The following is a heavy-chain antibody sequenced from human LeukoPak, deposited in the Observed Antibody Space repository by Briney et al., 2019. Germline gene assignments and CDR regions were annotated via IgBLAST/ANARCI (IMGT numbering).Heavy chain of an antibody. CDR3: ARESTKGPYLYWYFDL. CDR1: GFTFSSYS. CDR2: ISSSSSYI. Sequence: GGSLRLSCAASGFTFSSYSMNWVHQAPEKGPEWVSSISSSSSYIYYGDSMKGRFTISRDNAKNSLYLQMNSLRAEDTAVYYCARESTKGPYLYWYFDLWGRGTLVTVSS. J-gene: IGHJ2*01. D-gene: IGHD1/OR15-1a*01. V-gene: IGHV3-21*06.